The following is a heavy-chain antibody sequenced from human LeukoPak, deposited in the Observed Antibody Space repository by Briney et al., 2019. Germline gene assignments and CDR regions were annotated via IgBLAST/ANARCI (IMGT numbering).Heavy chain of an antibody. CDR1: GFTFSNFW. J-gene: IGHJ4*02. CDR3: ARKTGTTGEAFDY. D-gene: IGHD1-1*01. Sequence: GGSLRLSCAASGFTFSNFWMSWVRQAPGKGLEWVDNIKVDGSEKYYVDSVKGRFTISRDNAENSLYLQMNSLRAEDTAVYYCARKTGTTGEAFDYWGQGTQVTVSS. CDR2: IKVDGSEK. V-gene: IGHV3-7*03.